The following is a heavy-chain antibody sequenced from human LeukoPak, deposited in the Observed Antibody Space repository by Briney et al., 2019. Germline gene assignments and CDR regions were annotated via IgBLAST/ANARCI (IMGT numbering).Heavy chain of an antibody. CDR2: INPNSGGT. CDR3: ARVGVAVAVFWFDP. J-gene: IGHJ5*02. D-gene: IGHD6-19*01. V-gene: IGHV1-2*06. Sequence: GASVKVSCKASGYTFTGNYMHWVRQAPGQGLEWMGRINPNSGGTNYAQKFQGRVTMTRDTSISTAYMELSRLRSDDTAVYYCARVGVAVAVFWFDPWGQGTLVTVSS. CDR1: GYTFTGNY.